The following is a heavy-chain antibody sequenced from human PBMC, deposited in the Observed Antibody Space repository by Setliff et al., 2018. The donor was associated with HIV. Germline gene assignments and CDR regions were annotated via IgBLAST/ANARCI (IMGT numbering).Heavy chain of an antibody. CDR1: GTSIGSNNYY. CDR3: AREDKYGYSSSWYNY. CDR2: IYYSGSA. J-gene: IGHJ4*02. Sequence: LSLTCTVSGTSIGSNNYYWGWIRQPPGKGLEWIGIIYYSGSANYNPSLKSRVTISVDTSKNQFSLKLRSLTAADTAVYYCAREDKYGYSSSWYNYWGQGALVTVSS. V-gene: IGHV4-39*07. D-gene: IGHD6-13*01.